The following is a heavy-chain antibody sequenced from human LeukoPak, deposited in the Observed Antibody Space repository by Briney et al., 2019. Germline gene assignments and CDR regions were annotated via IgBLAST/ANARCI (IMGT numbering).Heavy chain of an antibody. CDR1: GFTFSSYA. CDR2: ITSGGNT. V-gene: IGHV3-23*01. Sequence: GGSLRLSCAASGFTFSSYAMSWVRQAPGKGLEWVSTITSGGNTFYADSVKGRFTISRDNSKNMLYLQMNSLRVDDTAVYYCATEFSGSYYTFDIWGQGTMVTVSS. D-gene: IGHD1-26*01. CDR3: ATEFSGSYYTFDI. J-gene: IGHJ3*02.